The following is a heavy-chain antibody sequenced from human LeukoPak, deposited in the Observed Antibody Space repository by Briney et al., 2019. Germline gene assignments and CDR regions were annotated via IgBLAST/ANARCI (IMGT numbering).Heavy chain of an antibody. CDR1: GFTFDDYA. V-gene: IGHV3-9*01. J-gene: IGHJ4*02. CDR2: ISWNSGSI. D-gene: IGHD2-2*01. Sequence: GGSLRLSCAASGFTFDDYAMHWVRQAPGKGLEWVSGISWNSGSIGYADSVKGRFTISRDNAKNSLYLQMNSLRAEDTALYYCAKDLGYQLLWRLDCWGQGTLVTVSS. CDR3: AKDLGYQLLWRLDC.